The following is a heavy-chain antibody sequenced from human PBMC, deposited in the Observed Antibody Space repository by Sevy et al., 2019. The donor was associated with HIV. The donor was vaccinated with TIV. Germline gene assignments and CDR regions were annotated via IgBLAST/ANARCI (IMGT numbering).Heavy chain of an antibody. CDR2: LSFGGGEI. J-gene: IGHJ4*02. D-gene: IGHD2-8*01. Sequence: GGSLRLSCAASGFTFSKYSMSWVRQPPGKGLEWVSTLSFGGGEINYADSVKGRLTISRDNSKNSVYLQMNNLRPEDTAVYYCAREGCTKPHDYWGQGTLVTVSS. V-gene: IGHV3-23*01. CDR3: AREGCTKPHDY. CDR1: GFTFSKYS.